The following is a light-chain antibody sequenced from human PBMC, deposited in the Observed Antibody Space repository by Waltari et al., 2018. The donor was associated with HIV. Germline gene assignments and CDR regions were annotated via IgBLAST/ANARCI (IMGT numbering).Light chain of an antibody. V-gene: IGKV3-11*01. CDR3: QHRTTWPPT. CDR2: DAS. Sequence: PGATATLSCRASQSVQEFLAWYQRRPGQAPRLVIYDASKRAAGVPARFSGSGFGTDFTLTISGLEPEDVALYYCQHRTTWPPTFGGGTRVEIE. J-gene: IGKJ4*01. CDR1: QSVQEF.